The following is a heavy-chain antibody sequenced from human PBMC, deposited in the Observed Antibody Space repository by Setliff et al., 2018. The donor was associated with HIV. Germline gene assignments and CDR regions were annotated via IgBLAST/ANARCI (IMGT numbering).Heavy chain of an antibody. CDR3: ARVVPATISDYYYYMDV. CDR2: ITVRNGNT. V-gene: IGHV1-18*01. CDR1: GYMFTDYG. Sequence: ASVKVSCKASGYMFTDYGITWVRQAPGQGLEWMGGITVRNGNTNYAQKFQGRVAMTADTSATTASMELRSLRSDDTAVYYCARVVPATISDYYYYMDVWGKGATVTVSS. D-gene: IGHD5-12*01. J-gene: IGHJ6*03.